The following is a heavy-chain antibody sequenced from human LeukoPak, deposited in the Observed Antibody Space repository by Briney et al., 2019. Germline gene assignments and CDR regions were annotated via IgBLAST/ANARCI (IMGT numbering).Heavy chain of an antibody. CDR1: GFTFSAYA. Sequence: GXLRLSXXXSGFTFSAYAMSWVRQAPGKGLEWVSCIDATGGGIYYADSVRGRFIISRDNSKKMVYLQMDSLRTEDTAIYYCAKGKVNHLGAFDYWGQGTLVAVSS. D-gene: IGHD1-26*01. CDR3: AKGKVNHLGAFDY. J-gene: IGHJ4*02. V-gene: IGHV3-23*01. CDR2: IDATGGGI.